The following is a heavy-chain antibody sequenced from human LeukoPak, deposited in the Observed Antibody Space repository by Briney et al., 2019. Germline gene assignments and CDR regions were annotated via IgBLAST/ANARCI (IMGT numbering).Heavy chain of an antibody. CDR2: INHSGST. CDR1: GGSFSGYY. D-gene: IGHD6-19*01. Sequence: SETLSLTCAVYGGSFSGYYWSWIRQPPGKGLEWIGEINHSGSTNYNPSLKSRVTISVDTSKNQFSLKLSSVTAADTAVYYCARGRGSGWYPAGDYYCYGMDVWGQGTTVTVSS. V-gene: IGHV4-34*01. J-gene: IGHJ6*02. CDR3: ARGRGSGWYPAGDYYCYGMDV.